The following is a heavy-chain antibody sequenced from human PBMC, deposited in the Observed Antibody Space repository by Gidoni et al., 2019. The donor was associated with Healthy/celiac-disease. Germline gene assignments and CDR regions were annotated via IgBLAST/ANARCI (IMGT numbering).Heavy chain of an antibody. D-gene: IGHD1-26*01. V-gene: IGHV3-23*01. Sequence: EVQLLESGGGLVQPGGSLSLSCAASGFPFSSYAMSWVRQAPGKGLEWVSAISGSGGSTYYADSVKGRFTISRDNSKNTLYLQMNSLRAEDTAVYYCAKDPIQAPLPPTYWGQGTLVTVSS. CDR3: AKDPIQAPLPPTY. CDR2: ISGSGGST. J-gene: IGHJ4*02. CDR1: GFPFSSYA.